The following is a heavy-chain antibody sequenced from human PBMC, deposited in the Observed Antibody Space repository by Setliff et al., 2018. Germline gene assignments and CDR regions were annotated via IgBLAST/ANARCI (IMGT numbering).Heavy chain of an antibody. Sequence: SETLSLTCTVSGDSISDASIMAWIRQPPGKGLEFIGYVFYNGAAKYDPSLKSRVTMSVDTSKTQFSLKLNSMTTADTAVYYWARGGTYRYFDYWGQGALVTVSS. J-gene: IGHJ4*02. CDR1: GDSISDAS. CDR2: VFYNGAA. V-gene: IGHV4-59*01. CDR3: ARGGTYRYFDY.